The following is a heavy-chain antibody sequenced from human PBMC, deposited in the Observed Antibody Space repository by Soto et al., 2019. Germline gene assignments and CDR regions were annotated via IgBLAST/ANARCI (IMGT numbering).Heavy chain of an antibody. CDR3: ARSPKLYDFWSGYYPPNAYYFDY. J-gene: IGHJ4*02. V-gene: IGHV1-69*01. D-gene: IGHD3-3*01. CDR1: GGTFSSYA. CDR2: IIPIFGTA. Sequence: QVQLVQSGAEVKQPGSSVKVSCKASGGTFSSYAISWVRQAPGQGLEWMGGIIPIFGTANYAPKFQGRVTITADESTSTAYMELSSLRSEDTAVYYCARSPKLYDFWSGYYPPNAYYFDYWGQGTLVTVSS.